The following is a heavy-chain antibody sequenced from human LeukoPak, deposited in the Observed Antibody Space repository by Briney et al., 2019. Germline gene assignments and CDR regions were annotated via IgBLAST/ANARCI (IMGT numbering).Heavy chain of an antibody. CDR3: ASLGGFDS. CDR1: GGSISSGNYY. J-gene: IGHJ4*02. V-gene: IGHV4-61*02. Sequence: SETLSLTCTVSGGSISSGNYYWNWIRQPAGKGLEWIGRIYSSVTTYNPSLKSRVSISVDTSKNQFSLRLNSVTAADTAVYYCASLGGFDSWGQGTLVTVSS. D-gene: IGHD3-16*01. CDR2: IYSSVT.